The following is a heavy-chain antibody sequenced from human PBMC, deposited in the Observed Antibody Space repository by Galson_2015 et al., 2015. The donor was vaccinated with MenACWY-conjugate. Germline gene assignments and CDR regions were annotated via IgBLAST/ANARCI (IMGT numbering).Heavy chain of an antibody. CDR1: GYSFSTYW. Sequence: QSGAEVKKPGESLKISCKGSGYSFSTYWIAWVRQLPGKGLEWMGLISPGDSNTRYGPAFHGQVTISADKSISTAYLQLHSLQASDTAMYYCARHPPGGRGMDVWGQGTTVTVSS. J-gene: IGHJ6*02. V-gene: IGHV5-51*01. CDR3: ARHPPGGRGMDV. CDR2: ISPGDSNT. D-gene: IGHD1-26*01.